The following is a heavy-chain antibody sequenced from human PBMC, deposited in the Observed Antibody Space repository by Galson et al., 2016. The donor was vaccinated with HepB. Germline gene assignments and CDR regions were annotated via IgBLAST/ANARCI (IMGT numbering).Heavy chain of an antibody. Sequence: SLRLSCAASGFTFSSDVMSWVRQAPGKGLEWVSSISTTTRYTYYADSVKGRFTISRDNSKNSLYLQMNSLRAEDTAVYYCGSGEDSYYYGMDVWGQGTTVTVSS. CDR2: ISTTTRYT. CDR1: GFTFSSDV. V-gene: IGHV3-21*01. J-gene: IGHJ6*02. D-gene: IGHD3-10*01. CDR3: GSGEDSYYYGMDV.